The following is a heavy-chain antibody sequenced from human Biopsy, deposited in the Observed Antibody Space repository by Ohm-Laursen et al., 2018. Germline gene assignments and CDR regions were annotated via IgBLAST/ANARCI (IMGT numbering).Heavy chain of an antibody. V-gene: IGHV1-69*13. CDR3: PRGPHSGSHSCFDY. Sequence: GATVKISCKASGGTFINYAISWVRQAPGQGLEWMGGIIPMFGTANYAQMFQGRVTISADESTSTSYMELSSLTTEDTAIDYCPRGPHSGSHSCFDYWGRGTLVTVSS. CDR1: GGTFINYA. J-gene: IGHJ4*02. D-gene: IGHD1-26*01. CDR2: IIPMFGTA.